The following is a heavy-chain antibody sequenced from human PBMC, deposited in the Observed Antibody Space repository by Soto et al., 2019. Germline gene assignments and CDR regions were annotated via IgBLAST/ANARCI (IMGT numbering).Heavy chain of an antibody. Sequence: SVKVSCKASGGTFSSYAISWVRQAPGQGLEWMGGIIPIFGTANYAQKFQGRVTITADESTSTAYMELSSLRSEDTAVYYCARVNYDFWSGYPARPDLYYYYMDVWG. J-gene: IGHJ6*03. CDR2: IIPIFGTA. V-gene: IGHV1-69*13. CDR3: ARVNYDFWSGYPARPDLYYYYMDV. D-gene: IGHD3-3*01. CDR1: GGTFSSYA.